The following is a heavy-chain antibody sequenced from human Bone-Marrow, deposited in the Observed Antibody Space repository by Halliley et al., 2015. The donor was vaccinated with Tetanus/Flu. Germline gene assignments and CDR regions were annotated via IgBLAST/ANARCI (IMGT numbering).Heavy chain of an antibody. V-gene: IGHV3-7*04. J-gene: IGHJ4*02. CDR3: VREGAGLDY. Sequence: KGLEWVANMNGDGSDINYVDSVEGRFTISRDNAKNTLFLQMNPLRAEDTAVYYCVREGAGLDYWGQGTLVTVSS. CDR2: MNGDGSDI.